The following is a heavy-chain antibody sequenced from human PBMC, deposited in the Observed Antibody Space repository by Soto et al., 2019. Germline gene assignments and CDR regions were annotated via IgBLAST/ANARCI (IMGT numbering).Heavy chain of an antibody. Sequence: EVQLLESGGGLVQPGGSLRLSCAASGFTFSSYAMSWVRQAPGKGLEWVSAISGSGGSTYYADSVKGRFTIPRDNSKNTGYRQMNRLRAEDTAVYYCAKQLGVVTDNFDYWGQGTLVTVSS. J-gene: IGHJ4*02. CDR3: AKQLGVVTDNFDY. CDR1: GFTFSSYA. V-gene: IGHV3-23*01. CDR2: ISGSGGST. D-gene: IGHD3-3*01.